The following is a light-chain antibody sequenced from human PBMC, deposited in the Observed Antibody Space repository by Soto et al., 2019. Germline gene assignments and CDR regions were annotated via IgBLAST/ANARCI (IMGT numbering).Light chain of an antibody. J-gene: IGLJ2*01. Sequence: QLVLTQPPSASGTPGQTVTISCSGSSSNIGSYTVNWYRQVPGTAPHLLIYTNNQRPSGVPDRFSGSKSGTSASLAISGVQSEDEADYYCAAWDDSLDGPVFGGGTKVTVL. V-gene: IGLV1-44*01. CDR1: SSNIGSYT. CDR3: AAWDDSLDGPV. CDR2: TNN.